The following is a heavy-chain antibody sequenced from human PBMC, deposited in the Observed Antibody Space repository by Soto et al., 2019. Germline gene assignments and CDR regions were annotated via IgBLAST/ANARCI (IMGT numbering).Heavy chain of an antibody. CDR2: VSGGGAAT. CDR1: GFTFDNYA. V-gene: IGHV3-23*01. J-gene: IGHJ4*02. D-gene: IGHD2-21*01. Sequence: GSLRLSCAASGFTFDNYAMSWVRQAPGKGLAWVSGVSGGGAATYYADSVRGRFILSRDNSKNTMYLQMNSLRAGASPVYYCARPYSTYSSCAGECYLPEYWGQGALVTVSS. CDR3: ARPYSTYSSCAGECYLPEY.